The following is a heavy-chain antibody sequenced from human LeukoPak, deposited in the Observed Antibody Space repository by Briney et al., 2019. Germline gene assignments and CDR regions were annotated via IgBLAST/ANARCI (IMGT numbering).Heavy chain of an antibody. CDR3: ARGWYYDSSGNIDY. V-gene: IGHV4-59*08. CDR1: GGSISNYY. CDR2: VYYSGST. Sequence: SEALSVTCTVSGGSISNYYWSWIRQPPGKGLEWIGYVYYSGSTNYNPSHKSRVTKSVDTSKTQFSLKLSSVTAADTAVYYCARGWYYDSSGNIDYWGQGTLVTVSS. J-gene: IGHJ4*02. D-gene: IGHD3-22*01.